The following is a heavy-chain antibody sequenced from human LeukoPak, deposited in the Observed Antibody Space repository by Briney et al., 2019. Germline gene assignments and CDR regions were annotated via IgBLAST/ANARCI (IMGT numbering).Heavy chain of an antibody. CDR2: ISYDGSNK. D-gene: IGHD3-22*01. V-gene: IGHV3-30*04. J-gene: IGHJ4*02. Sequence: GGSLRLSCAASGFTFSSYAMRWVRQAPGKGLEWVAVISYDGSNKYYADSVKGRFTISRDNSKNTLYLQMNSLRAEDTAVYYCARDRNYYDSSVGYWGQGTLVTVSS. CDR3: ARDRNYYDSSVGY. CDR1: GFTFSSYA.